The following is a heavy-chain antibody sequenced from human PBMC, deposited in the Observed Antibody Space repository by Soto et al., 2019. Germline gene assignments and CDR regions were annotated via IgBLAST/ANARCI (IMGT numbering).Heavy chain of an antibody. J-gene: IGHJ5*02. CDR2: IYYSGST. V-gene: IGHV4-59*01. Sequence: QVQLQESGPGLVKPSETLSLTSTVSGGSISSYYWSWIRQPPGKGLEWIGYIYYSGSTNYNPSLKSRVTISVDTSKNQFSLKLSSVTAADTAVYYCARGGEAFDPWGQGTLVTVSS. CDR3: ARGGEAFDP. D-gene: IGHD3-10*01. CDR1: GGSISSYY.